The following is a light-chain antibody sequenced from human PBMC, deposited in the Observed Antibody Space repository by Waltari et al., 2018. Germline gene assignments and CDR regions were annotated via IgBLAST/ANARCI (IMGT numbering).Light chain of an antibody. CDR3: QAWDGGTGV. V-gene: IGLV3-1*01. J-gene: IGLJ2*01. Sequence: YEVTQPPSVSVSPGQTAKIPSSGRELGSKFASWYQQKPGQSPILVVYQDSKRPSGIPARFSGSNSGNTATLTISATQTIDEATYFCQAWDGGTGVFGGGTQLTVL. CDR1: ELGSKF. CDR2: QDS.